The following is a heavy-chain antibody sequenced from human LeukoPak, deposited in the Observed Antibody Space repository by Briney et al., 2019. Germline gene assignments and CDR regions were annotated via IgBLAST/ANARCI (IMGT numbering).Heavy chain of an antibody. CDR1: GGSFSGYY. CDR3: ARGGEIDYYDSSGSFDY. Sequence: PSETLSLTCAVYGGSFSGYYWSWIRQPPGKGLEWIGEINHSGSTNYNPSLKSRVTISVDTSKNQFSLKLSSVTAADTAVYYCARGGEIDYYDSSGSFDYWGQGTLVTVSS. D-gene: IGHD3-22*01. J-gene: IGHJ4*02. CDR2: INHSGST. V-gene: IGHV4-34*01.